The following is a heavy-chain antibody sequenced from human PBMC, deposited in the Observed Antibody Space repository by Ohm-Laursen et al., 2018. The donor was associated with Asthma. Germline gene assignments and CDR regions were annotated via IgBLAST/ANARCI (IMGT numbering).Heavy chain of an antibody. V-gene: IGHV3-7*05. Sequence: SLRLSCAASGFTFSSYGMHWVRQVPGKGLEWVANIKPDGTENAYLDSVRGRFTISKDNAKNSLFLQMNSLRGEDTALYYCARDSGWNALDHWGQGTLVSVSS. D-gene: IGHD1-1*01. CDR3: ARDSGWNALDH. CDR1: GFTFSSYG. J-gene: IGHJ4*02. CDR2: IKPDGTEN.